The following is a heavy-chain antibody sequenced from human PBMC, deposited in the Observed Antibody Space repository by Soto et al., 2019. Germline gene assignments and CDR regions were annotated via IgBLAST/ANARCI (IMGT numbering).Heavy chain of an antibody. J-gene: IGHJ6*03. V-gene: IGHV1-3*01. CDR2: INAGNGNT. CDR1: GYTFTSYA. D-gene: IGHD2-15*01. Sequence: QVQLVQSGAEVKKPGASVKVSCKASGYTFTSYAMHWVRQAPGQRLEWMGWINAGNGNTKYSQKFQGRVTITRDTSASTADMELSSLRSEDTAVYYCARVPRTQYYYYMDVWGKGTTVTVSS. CDR3: ARVPRTQYYYYMDV.